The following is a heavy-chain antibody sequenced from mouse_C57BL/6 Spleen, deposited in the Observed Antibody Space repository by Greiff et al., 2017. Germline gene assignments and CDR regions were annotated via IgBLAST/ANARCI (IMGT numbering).Heavy chain of an antibody. J-gene: IGHJ2*01. CDR3: ARRDYYSNYGPFDY. CDR1: GYTFTSYW. Sequence: QVQLQQPGAELVMPGASVKLSCKASGYTFTSYWMHWVKQRPGQGLEWIGEIDPSDSYTNYNQKFKGKSTLTVDKSSSTAYMQLSSLTSEDTAVYYCARRDYYSNYGPFDYWGQGTTLTVSS. CDR2: IDPSDSYT. V-gene: IGHV1-69*01. D-gene: IGHD2-5*01.